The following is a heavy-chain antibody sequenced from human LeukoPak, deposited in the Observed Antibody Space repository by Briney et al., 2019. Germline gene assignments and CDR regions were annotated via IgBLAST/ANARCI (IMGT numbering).Heavy chain of an antibody. V-gene: IGHV3-48*04. J-gene: IGHJ4*02. CDR3: ARVHIAVAGPYVDY. CDR2: ISSSGSTR. D-gene: IGHD6-19*01. CDR1: GFPFSSYP. Sequence: GGSLRLSCAASGFPFSSYPMQWVRQAPGRGLGDVSAISSSGSTRYYADSVKGRFTVSRDNAKNSLYLQMNSLRAEDTAVYYCARVHIAVAGPYVDYWGQGTLVTVSS.